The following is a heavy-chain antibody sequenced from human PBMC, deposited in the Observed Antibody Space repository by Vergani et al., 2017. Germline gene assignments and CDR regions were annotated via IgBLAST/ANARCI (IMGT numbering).Heavy chain of an antibody. D-gene: IGHD4-17*01. CDR1: GFTFSNAW. CDR3: TTDVTTVTTSYYYYYGMDV. Sequence: EVQLVESGGGLVKPGGSLRLSCAASGFTFSNAWMSWVRQAPGKGLEWVGRIKSKTDGGTTDYAAPVKGRFTISRDDSKNTLYLQMNSLKTEDTAVYYCTTDVTTVTTSYYYYYGMDVWGQGTTVTVSS. J-gene: IGHJ6*02. V-gene: IGHV3-15*01. CDR2: IKSKTDGGTT.